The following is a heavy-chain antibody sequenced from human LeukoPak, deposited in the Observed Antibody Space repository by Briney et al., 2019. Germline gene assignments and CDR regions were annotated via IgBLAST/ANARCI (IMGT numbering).Heavy chain of an antibody. CDR2: IYYSGST. Sequence: SQTLSLTCTVSGGSISSGSYYWSWIRQPAGKGLEWIGYIYYSGSTNYNPSLKSRVTISVDTSKNQFSLKLSSVTAADTAVYYCARRGEQWLAPFDYWGQGTLVTVSS. CDR3: ARRGEQWLAPFDY. J-gene: IGHJ4*02. CDR1: GGSISSGSYY. V-gene: IGHV4-61*09. D-gene: IGHD6-19*01.